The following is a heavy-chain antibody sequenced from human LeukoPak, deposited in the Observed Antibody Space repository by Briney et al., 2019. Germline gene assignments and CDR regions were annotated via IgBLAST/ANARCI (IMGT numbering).Heavy chain of an antibody. Sequence: ASVKVSCKASGYTFTGYYMHWVRPAPGQGLEWMGWINPNSGGTNYAQKFQGRVTMTRDTSISTAYMELSRLRSDDTAVYYCARDPRSIVGAPLDYWGQGTLVTVSS. CDR2: INPNSGGT. D-gene: IGHD1-26*01. CDR3: ARDPRSIVGAPLDY. J-gene: IGHJ4*02. V-gene: IGHV1-2*02. CDR1: GYTFTGYY.